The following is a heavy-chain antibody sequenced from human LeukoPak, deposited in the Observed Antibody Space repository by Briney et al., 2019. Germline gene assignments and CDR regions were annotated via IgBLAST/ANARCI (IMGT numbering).Heavy chain of an antibody. J-gene: IGHJ4*02. V-gene: IGHV3-30-3*01. Sequence: RRSLRLSCAASGFTFSSYAMRWVRQAPGKGLEWVAVISYDGSNKYYADSVKGRFTISRDNSKNTLYLQMNSLRAEGTAVYYCARQGYCSGGSCYPRTYYFDYWGQGTLVTVSS. D-gene: IGHD2-15*01. CDR3: ARQGYCSGGSCYPRTYYFDY. CDR2: ISYDGSNK. CDR1: GFTFSSYA.